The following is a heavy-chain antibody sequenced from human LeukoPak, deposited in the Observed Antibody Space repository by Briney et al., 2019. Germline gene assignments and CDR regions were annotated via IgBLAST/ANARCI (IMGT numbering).Heavy chain of an antibody. D-gene: IGHD3-16*02. CDR1: GFTFSSYA. J-gene: IGHJ4*02. Sequence: GGSLRLSCAASGFTFSSYAMSWVRQAPGKGREWVSAISSGGGGTYYADSVKGRFTISRDNSKNTLFLQMNSLRAEDTAVYFCAKRGVIYGAPVGYFDYWGQGTLVTVSS. V-gene: IGHV3-23*01. CDR3: AKRGVIYGAPVGYFDY. CDR2: ISSGGGGT.